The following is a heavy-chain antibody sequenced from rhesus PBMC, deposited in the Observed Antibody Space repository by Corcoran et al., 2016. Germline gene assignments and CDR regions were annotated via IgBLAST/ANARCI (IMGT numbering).Heavy chain of an antibody. CDR3: ARVRRVYEDDYGYYYSYFDY. CDR2: IYWDDDK. CDR1: GFSLSTSGMG. Sequence: QVTLKESGPALVKPTQTLTLTCTFSGFSLSTSGMGVGWIRQPPGKALEWLASIYWDDDKYYSTSRKSGRTISQDTSKNQVVLTRTNMDPVDTATDYCARVRRVYEDDYGYYYSYFDYWGQGVLVTVSS. J-gene: IGHJ4*01. D-gene: IGHD3-9*01. V-gene: IGHV2S1*01.